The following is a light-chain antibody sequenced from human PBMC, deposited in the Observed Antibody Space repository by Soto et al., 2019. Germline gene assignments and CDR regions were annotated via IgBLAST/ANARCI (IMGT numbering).Light chain of an antibody. V-gene: IGKV3-11*01. Sequence: EIVLTQSRATLCLSPGERATLSCRASQRISTYLAWYQQKPGQAPRLFIYDASNRATGIPARFSGSGSGTDFTLTISSLQSEDFVVYYCQQYNSWPPITFGQGARLEI. CDR2: DAS. CDR1: QRISTY. CDR3: QQYNSWPPIT. J-gene: IGKJ5*01.